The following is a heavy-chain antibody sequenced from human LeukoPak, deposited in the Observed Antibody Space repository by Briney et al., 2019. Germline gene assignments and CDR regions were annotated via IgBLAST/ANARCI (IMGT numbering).Heavy chain of an antibody. Sequence: PGGSLRLSCTASGLTFSNYATTWVRQAPGKGLEWVSSITGSGRGTYYADSVKGRFSVSRDNSQNTVFLHMNSLRADDTALYYCSKDPNGDYVGAFDMRGPGTMVTVSP. V-gene: IGHV3-23*01. CDR2: ITGSGRGT. D-gene: IGHD4-17*01. J-gene: IGHJ3*02. CDR3: SKDPNGDYVGAFDM. CDR1: GLTFSNYA.